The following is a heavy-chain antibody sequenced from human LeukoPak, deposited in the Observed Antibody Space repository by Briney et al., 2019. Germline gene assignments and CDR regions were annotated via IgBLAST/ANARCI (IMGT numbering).Heavy chain of an antibody. CDR3: GRGNKSFDP. V-gene: IGHV1-2*02. Sequence: ASVKVSCKASGGTFSSYAISWVRQAPGQGLEWIGWINPNTGDTNYAPKFQGRVTMIKDTSTNSAYMELNKLTFDDTAVYYCGRGNKSFDPWGQGTLVTVSS. CDR2: INPNTGDT. J-gene: IGHJ5*02. CDR1: GGTFSSYA.